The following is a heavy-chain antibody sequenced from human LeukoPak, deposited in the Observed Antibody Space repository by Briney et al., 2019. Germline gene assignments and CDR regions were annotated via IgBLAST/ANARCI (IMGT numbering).Heavy chain of an antibody. CDR2: ISSLSGTI. CDR3: ARGGLYSSPSLCWY. CDR1: GFTFSSYS. Sequence: PGGSLRLSCAASGFTFSSYSMNWVRQAPGEGLEWVSYISSLSGTIYYADSVKGRFTISRDNAKNSLYLQMNSLRAEDTAVYYCARGGLYSSPSLCWYWGQGTLVTVSS. V-gene: IGHV3-48*01. D-gene: IGHD6-13*01. J-gene: IGHJ4*02.